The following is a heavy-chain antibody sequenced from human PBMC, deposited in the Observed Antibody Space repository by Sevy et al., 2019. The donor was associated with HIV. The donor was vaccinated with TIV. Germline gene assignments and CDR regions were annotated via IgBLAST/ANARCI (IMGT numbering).Heavy chain of an antibody. CDR3: ARGPGRRYSSSWYVARFDP. Sequence: SETLSLTCAVYGGSFSGYYWSWIRQPPGKGLEWIGEINHSGSTNYNPSLKSRVTISVDTSKNQFSLKLSSVTAADTAVYYRARGPGRRYSSSWYVARFDPWGQGTLVTVSS. J-gene: IGHJ5*02. CDR2: INHSGST. D-gene: IGHD6-13*01. CDR1: GGSFSGYY. V-gene: IGHV4-34*01.